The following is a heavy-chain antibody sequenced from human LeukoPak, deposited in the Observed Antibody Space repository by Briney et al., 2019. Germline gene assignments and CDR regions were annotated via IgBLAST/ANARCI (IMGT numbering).Heavy chain of an antibody. CDR3: AKSSPPPLRY. Sequence: GGSLRLSCAASGFTFSSYAMNWVRQAPGKGLEWVSGISGSGGGTYYADSVKGRFTISRDNSKNTLYLQMNSLRAEDTAVYYCAKSSPPPLRYWGQGTLVTVSS. J-gene: IGHJ4*02. V-gene: IGHV3-23*01. CDR1: GFTFSSYA. CDR2: ISGSGGGT.